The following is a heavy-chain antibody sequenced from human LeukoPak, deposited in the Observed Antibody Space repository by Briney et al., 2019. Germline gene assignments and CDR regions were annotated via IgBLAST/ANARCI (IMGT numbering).Heavy chain of an antibody. V-gene: IGHV4-39*07. CDR1: GGSISSSSYY. CDR3: ARIQGWFDP. J-gene: IGHJ5*02. CDR2: TYYSGST. Sequence: PSETLSLTCTVSGGSISSSSYYWGWIRQPPGKGLEWIGSTYYSGSTYYNPSLKSRVTISVDTSKNQFSLKLSSATAADTAVYYCARIQGWFDPWGQGTLVTVSS.